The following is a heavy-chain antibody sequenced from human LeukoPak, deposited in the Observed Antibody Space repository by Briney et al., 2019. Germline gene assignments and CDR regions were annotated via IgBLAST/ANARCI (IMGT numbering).Heavy chain of an antibody. Sequence: PGGSLRLSCAACGFTFDDYAMHWVRQAPGKGLEWVSGISWNSGSIGYADSVKGRFTISRDNAKNSLYLQMNSLRAEDTALYYCAKEKAVAGNQGFDYWGQGTLVTVSS. D-gene: IGHD6-19*01. CDR1: GFTFDDYA. V-gene: IGHV3-9*01. CDR2: ISWNSGSI. J-gene: IGHJ4*02. CDR3: AKEKAVAGNQGFDY.